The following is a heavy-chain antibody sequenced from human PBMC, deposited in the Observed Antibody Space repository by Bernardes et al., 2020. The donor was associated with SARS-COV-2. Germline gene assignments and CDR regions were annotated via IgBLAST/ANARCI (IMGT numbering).Heavy chain of an antibody. Sequence: GGSLRLSCAASGFTFSSYGMHWVRQAPGKGLEWVAVISYDGSNKYYADSVKGRFTISRDNSKNTLYLQMNSLRAEDTAVYYCAKDHYCSSTSCYDGKGYYYYYGMDVWGQGTTVTVSS. D-gene: IGHD2-2*01. V-gene: IGHV3-30*18. CDR1: GFTFSSYG. CDR2: ISYDGSNK. J-gene: IGHJ6*02. CDR3: AKDHYCSSTSCYDGKGYYYYYGMDV.